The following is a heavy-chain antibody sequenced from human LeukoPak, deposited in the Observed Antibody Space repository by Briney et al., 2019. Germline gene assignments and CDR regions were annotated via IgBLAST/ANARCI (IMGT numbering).Heavy chain of an antibody. D-gene: IGHD4-17*01. CDR1: GFTFTSSA. CDR2: IVVGSGNT. J-gene: IGHJ4*02. V-gene: IGHV1-58*02. CDR3: AKGRNEDGDAALNY. Sequence: SVKVSCKASGFTFTSSAMQWVRQARGQRLEWIGWIVVGSGNTNYAQKFQERVTITRDMSTSTAYMELNSLRAEDTAAYHCAKGRNEDGDAALNYWGQGTLVTVSS.